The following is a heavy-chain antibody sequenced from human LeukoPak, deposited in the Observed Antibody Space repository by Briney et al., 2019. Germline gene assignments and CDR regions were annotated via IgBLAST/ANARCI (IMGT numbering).Heavy chain of an antibody. CDR1: GYIFTSYF. D-gene: IGHD3-22*01. Sequence: ASVKVSCKASGYIFTSYFMHWVRQAPGQGLEWMGLINPSGGSTRYAQKFQGRVTMTRDMSTSTVYMELSSLRSEDTAVYYCARGPYYDSSGYKYYYMDVWGKGTTVTISS. CDR3: ARGPYYDSSGYKYYYMDV. CDR2: INPSGGST. V-gene: IGHV1-46*01. J-gene: IGHJ6*03.